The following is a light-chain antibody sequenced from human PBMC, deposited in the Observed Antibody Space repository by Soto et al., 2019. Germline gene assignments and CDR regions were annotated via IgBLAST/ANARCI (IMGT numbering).Light chain of an antibody. CDR2: GAS. J-gene: IGKJ1*01. CDR1: ENVRTF. Sequence: EVVLTQSPATLSWSPGERATLSCRASENVRTFVDWYQQKPGQAPRLLIYGASNRATGIPARFSGSGSGTDFTLTISNLEPEDFAVYYCQQHSHWPPWTFGQGTRVEIQ. CDR3: QQHSHWPPWT. V-gene: IGKV3-11*01.